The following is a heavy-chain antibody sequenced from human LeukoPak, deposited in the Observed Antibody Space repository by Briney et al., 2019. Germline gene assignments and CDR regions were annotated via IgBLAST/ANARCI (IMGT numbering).Heavy chain of an antibody. J-gene: IGHJ5*02. CDR3: ASSDRYCTNGVCYYNWFDP. Sequence: ASVRVSCKASGYSSSIYYIHWVRQAPGQGLEWMGWISAYNGNTNYAQKLQGRVTMTTDTSTSTAYMELRSLRSDDTAVYYCASSDRYCTNGVCYYNWFDPWGQGTLVTVSS. V-gene: IGHV1-18*01. CDR1: GYSSSIYY. CDR2: ISAYNGNT. D-gene: IGHD2-8*01.